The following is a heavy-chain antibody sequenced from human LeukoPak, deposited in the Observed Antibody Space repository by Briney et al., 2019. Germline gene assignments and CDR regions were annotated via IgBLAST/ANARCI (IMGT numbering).Heavy chain of an antibody. CDR2: IDSSSSHI. D-gene: IGHD5-24*01. CDR1: GFTFSSHS. Sequence: GGSLRLSCAASGFTFSSHSMSWVRQAPGKGLDWVSSIDSSSSHIYYADSMEGRFTISRDNAKNSLFLQMNSLRAEDTAVYYCARDFRTQLAGYSPPYHFDYWGQGALVTVSS. V-gene: IGHV3-21*01. CDR3: ARDFRTQLAGYSPPYHFDY. J-gene: IGHJ4*02.